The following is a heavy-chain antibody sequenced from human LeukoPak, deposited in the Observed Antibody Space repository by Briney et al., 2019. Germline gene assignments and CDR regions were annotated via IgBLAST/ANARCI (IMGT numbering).Heavy chain of an antibody. V-gene: IGHV4-59*01. D-gene: IGHD2-21*02. CDR1: GGSISSYY. CDR2: IYYSGST. J-gene: IGHJ6*03. CDR3: ARVGDRGGDCYPNMGYYYYMDV. Sequence: SETLSLTCTVSGGSISSYYWSWIRQPPGKGLEWIGYIYYSGSTNYNPSLKSRVTISVDTSKNQFSLKLSSVTAADTAVYYCARVGDRGGDCYPNMGYYYYMDVWGKGTTVTVSS.